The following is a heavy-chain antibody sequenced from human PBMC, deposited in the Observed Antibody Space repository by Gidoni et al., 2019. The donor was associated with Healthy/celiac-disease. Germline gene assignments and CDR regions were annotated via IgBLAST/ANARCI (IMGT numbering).Heavy chain of an antibody. CDR1: GYTFTSYY. J-gene: IGHJ6*02. V-gene: IGHV1-46*01. CDR2: INPSVGST. Sequence: QVQLVQSGAEVKKTGASVKVSCKASGYTFTSYYINWVRQAPGQGLEWMGIINPSVGSTSYAQKFQGRVTMTRDTSTSTVYMELSSLRSEDTAVYYCARDLFPGLEYYNYYYGMDVWGQGTTVTVSS. D-gene: IGHD3-10*02. CDR3: ARDLFPGLEYYNYYYGMDV.